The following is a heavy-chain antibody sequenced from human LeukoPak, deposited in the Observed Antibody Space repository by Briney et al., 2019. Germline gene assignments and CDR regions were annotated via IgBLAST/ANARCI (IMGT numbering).Heavy chain of an antibody. V-gene: IGHV3-23*01. CDR2: ISGSGGST. CDR1: GFTFSSYA. CDR3: AKKEGSSSWFDY. Sequence: GGSLRLSCAAPGFTFSSYAMSWVRQAPGKGLEWVSAISGSGGSTYYADSVKGRFTISRDNSKNTLYLQMNSLRAEDTAVYYCAKKEGSSSWFDYWGQGTLVTVSS. J-gene: IGHJ4*02. D-gene: IGHD6-6*01.